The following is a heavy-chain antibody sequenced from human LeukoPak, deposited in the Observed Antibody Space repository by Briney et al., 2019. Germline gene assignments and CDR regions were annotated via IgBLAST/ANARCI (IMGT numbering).Heavy chain of an antibody. CDR2: ISSSSSTI. V-gene: IGHV3-48*02. J-gene: IGHJ4*02. CDR1: GFTFSSYS. CDR3: ARDAYCGGDCYFFDY. Sequence: GGSLRLSCAASGFTFSSYSMNWVRQAPGKGLEWVSYISSSSSTIYYADSVKGRFTISRDNAKNSLYLQMNSLRDEDTAVYYCARDAYCGGDCYFFDYWGQGTLVTVSS. D-gene: IGHD2-21*02.